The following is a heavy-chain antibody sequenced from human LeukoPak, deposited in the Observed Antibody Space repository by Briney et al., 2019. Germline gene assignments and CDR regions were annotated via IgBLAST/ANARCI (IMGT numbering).Heavy chain of an antibody. Sequence: PGGSLRLSCAASGFTVSSNYMSWVRRAPGKGLEWVSVIYSGGSTYYADSVKGRFTISRDNSKNTLYLQMHRLRAEDTAVYYCARDLGYSYVSQIGAFDIWGQGTMVTVSS. D-gene: IGHD5-18*01. V-gene: IGHV3-53*01. CDR1: GFTVSSNY. CDR3: ARDLGYSYVSQIGAFDI. CDR2: IYSGGST. J-gene: IGHJ3*02.